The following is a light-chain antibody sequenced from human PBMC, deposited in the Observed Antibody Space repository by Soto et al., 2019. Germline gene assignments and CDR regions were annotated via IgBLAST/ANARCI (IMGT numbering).Light chain of an antibody. V-gene: IGKV3-20*01. J-gene: IGKJ1*01. CDR1: QSVSSY. CDR3: QQYGSSSWT. CDR2: GAS. Sequence: EIALTQSPGTLSLSPGERATLSCRASQSVSSYFAWYQQRFGQPPRLLIYGASSRATGIPDRFSGSGSGTDFTLTISRLEPEDFAVYCCQQYGSSSWTFGQGTKVEIK.